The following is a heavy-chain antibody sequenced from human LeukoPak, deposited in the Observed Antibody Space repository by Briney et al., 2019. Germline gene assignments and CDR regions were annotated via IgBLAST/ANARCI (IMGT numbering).Heavy chain of an antibody. J-gene: IGHJ4*02. V-gene: IGHV3-30*02. CDR3: AKDVNVGGDYFDY. D-gene: IGHD3-10*01. Sequence: TGGSLRLSCAASGFTFRNYGMYWVRLAPGKGLEWVAFIRYDGSIKYYVDSVKGRFTVSRDNSKNTLYLQMNSLRAEDTAVYYCAKDVNVGGDYFDYWGQGTLVTVSS. CDR2: IRYDGSIK. CDR1: GFTFRNYG.